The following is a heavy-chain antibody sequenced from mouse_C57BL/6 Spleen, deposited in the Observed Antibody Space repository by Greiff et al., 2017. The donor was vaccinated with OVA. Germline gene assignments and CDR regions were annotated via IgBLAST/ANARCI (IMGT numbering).Heavy chain of an antibody. D-gene: IGHD3-1*01. CDR1: GYTFTSYW. V-gene: IGHV1-69*01. CDR2: IDPSDSYT. CDR3: ARSGDSFCDY. Sequence: QVQLQQPGAELVMPGASVKLSCNASGYTFTSYWMHWVKQRPGQGLEWIGEIDPSDSYTNYNQKFKGKSTLTVDKSSSTAYMQLSSLTSEDSAVSYCARSGDSFCDYWGQGTTLTVSS. J-gene: IGHJ2*01.